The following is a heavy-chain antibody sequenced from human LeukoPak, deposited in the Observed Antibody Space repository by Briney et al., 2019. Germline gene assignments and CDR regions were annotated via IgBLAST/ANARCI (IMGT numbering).Heavy chain of an antibody. J-gene: IGHJ6*02. CDR2: ISGSGGST. D-gene: IGHD3-10*01. CDR1: GFTFSSYA. V-gene: IGHV3-23*01. Sequence: GGSLRLSCAASGFTFSSYAMSWVRQAPGKWLEWVSAISGSGGSTYYADSVKGRFTISRDNSKNTLYLQMNSLRAEDTAVYYCARRSLMVRGVIIPSYYYGMDVWGQGTTVTVSS. CDR3: ARRSLMVRGVIIPSYYYGMDV.